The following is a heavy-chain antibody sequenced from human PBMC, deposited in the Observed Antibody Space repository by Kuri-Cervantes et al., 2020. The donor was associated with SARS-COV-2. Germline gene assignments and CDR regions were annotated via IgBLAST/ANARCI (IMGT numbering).Heavy chain of an antibody. D-gene: IGHD6-13*01. Sequence: ASVKVSCKASGYTSTGYYMHWVRQAPGQGLEWMGWINPNSGGTNYAQKFQGRVTMTRDTSISTAYMELSRLRSDDTAVYYCARDLRWAAAGKATSVDYWGQGTLVTVSS. V-gene: IGHV1-2*02. CDR2: INPNSGGT. CDR3: ARDLRWAAAGKATSVDY. CDR1: GYTSTGYY. J-gene: IGHJ4*02.